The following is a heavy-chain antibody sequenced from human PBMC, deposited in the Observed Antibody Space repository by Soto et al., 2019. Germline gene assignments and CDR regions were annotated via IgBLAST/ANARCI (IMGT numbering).Heavy chain of an antibody. V-gene: IGHV3-66*01. J-gene: IGHJ5*02. CDR2: IYSGGST. CDR3: AREWGGYDLLGWFDL. CDR1: GFTVSSNY. Sequence: GGSLRLSCAASGFTVSSNYMSWVRQAPGKGLEWVSVIYSGGSTYYADSVKGRFTISRDNSKNTLYLQMNSLRAEDTAVYYCAREWGGYDLLGWFDLWGQRTLVTVSS. D-gene: IGHD5-12*01.